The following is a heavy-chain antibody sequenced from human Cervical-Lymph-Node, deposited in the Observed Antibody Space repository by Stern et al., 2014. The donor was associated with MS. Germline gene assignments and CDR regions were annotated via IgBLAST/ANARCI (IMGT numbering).Heavy chain of an antibody. CDR3: VRSGAGNWFDP. Sequence: QLVQSGGGLVKTGGSLRLSCAASGFTFSAFYMTWMRQAPGKGLEWVSYISTTGSTTYYADCVKGRFTISRDNAKNSVSLQMNSLRAEDTAVYYCVRSGAGNWFDPWGQGTLVTVSS. V-gene: IGHV3-11*01. D-gene: IGHD3-10*01. CDR2: ISTTGSTT. CDR1: GFTFSAFY. J-gene: IGHJ5*02.